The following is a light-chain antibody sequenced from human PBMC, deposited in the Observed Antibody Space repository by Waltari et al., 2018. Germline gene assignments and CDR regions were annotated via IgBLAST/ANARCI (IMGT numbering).Light chain of an antibody. J-gene: IGKJ1*01. Sequence: IQMTQYPSSLSAFVGERVTITCRASQSIRSYVNWYQKKAGKAPQLLIYGASSLQSGVPSRFSGSGSGTDFTLTIRSLQPEDFATYYCQQSLNTPRTFGQGTKVEMK. CDR1: QSIRSY. CDR2: GAS. V-gene: IGKV1-39*01. CDR3: QQSLNTPRT.